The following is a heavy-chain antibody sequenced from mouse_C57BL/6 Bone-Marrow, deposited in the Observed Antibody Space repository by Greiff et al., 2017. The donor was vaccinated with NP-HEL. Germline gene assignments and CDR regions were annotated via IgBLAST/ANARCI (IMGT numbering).Heavy chain of an antibody. Sequence: EVQLQQSGPELVKPGASVKISCKASGYTFTDYYMNWVKQSHGKSLEWIGDINPNNGGTSYNQKFKGKATLTVDKSSSTAYMELRSLTSEDSAVYYCARREYYGSDWYFDVWGTGTTVTVSS. CDR2: INPNNGGT. J-gene: IGHJ1*03. CDR1: GYTFTDYY. CDR3: ARREYYGSDWYFDV. D-gene: IGHD1-1*01. V-gene: IGHV1-26*01.